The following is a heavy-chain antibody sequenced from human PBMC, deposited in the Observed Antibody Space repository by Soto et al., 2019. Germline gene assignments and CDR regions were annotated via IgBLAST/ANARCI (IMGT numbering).Heavy chain of an antibody. J-gene: IGHJ4*02. CDR2: IYWDDDK. CDR3: ALGSITIFGVVIRPFDY. D-gene: IGHD3-3*01. CDR1: GFSLSTSGVG. Sequence: QITLKESGPTLVKPTQTLTLTCTFSGFSLSTSGVGVGWIRQPPGKALDWLALIYWDDDKRYSPSLKSRLTITKDTSKNQVVLTMTNMDPVDTATYYCALGSITIFGVVIRPFDYWGQGTLVTVSS. V-gene: IGHV2-5*02.